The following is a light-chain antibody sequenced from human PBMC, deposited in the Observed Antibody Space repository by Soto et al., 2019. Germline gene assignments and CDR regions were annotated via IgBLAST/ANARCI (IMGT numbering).Light chain of an antibody. CDR3: QQYRSSLPVT. J-gene: IGKJ1*01. Sequence: EIVLTQSPGTLSLSPGERATLSCRASQSVSSSYLAWYQQKPGQAPRLLIYGASSRATGIPDRFSGSGSGTDFTLTISRLELEDFAVYYCQQYRSSLPVTFGQETKVEF. V-gene: IGKV3-20*01. CDR1: QSVSSSY. CDR2: GAS.